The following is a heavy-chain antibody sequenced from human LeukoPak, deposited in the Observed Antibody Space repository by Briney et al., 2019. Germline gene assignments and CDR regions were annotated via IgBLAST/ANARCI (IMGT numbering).Heavy chain of an antibody. CDR3: ARTGALWFGESDQGGDY. D-gene: IGHD3-10*01. CDR2: IYHSGST. V-gene: IGHV4-38-2*02. J-gene: IGHJ4*02. Sequence: PSETLSLTCTVSGYSISSGYYWGWIRQPPGKGLEWIGSIYHSGSTYYNPSLKSRVTISVDTSKNQFSLKLSSVTAADTAVYYCARTGALWFGESDQGGDYWGQGTLVTVSS. CDR1: GYSISSGYY.